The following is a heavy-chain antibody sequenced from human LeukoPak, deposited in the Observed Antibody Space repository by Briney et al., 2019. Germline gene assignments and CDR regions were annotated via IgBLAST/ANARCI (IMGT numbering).Heavy chain of an antibody. CDR1: GFTFDDYA. J-gene: IGHJ4*02. CDR3: AKAYCSSTSCYGNY. D-gene: IGHD2-2*01. CDR2: ISWNSGSI. V-gene: IGHV3-9*01. Sequence: PGGSLRLSCAASGFTFDDYAMHWVRQAPGKGLEWVSGISWNSGSIGYADSVKGRFTISRDNAKNSLYLQMNSLRAEDTALYYCAKAYCSSTSCYGNYWGQGTLVTVSS.